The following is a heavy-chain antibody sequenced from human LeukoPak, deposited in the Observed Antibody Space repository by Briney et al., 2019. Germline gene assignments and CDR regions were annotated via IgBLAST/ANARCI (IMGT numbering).Heavy chain of an antibody. CDR1: GFTFDDYG. V-gene: IGHV3-7*01. CDR3: ASDRAYSQFDY. CDR2: IKEDGSHA. Sequence: GGSLRLSCAASGFTFDDYGMSWVRQAPGKGLEWVASIKEDGSHADYADSVRGRFTVSRDNTKNSLYLQMNSLRVDDTAVYYCASDRAYSQFDYWGQGTPVTVSS. D-gene: IGHD2-15*01. J-gene: IGHJ4*02.